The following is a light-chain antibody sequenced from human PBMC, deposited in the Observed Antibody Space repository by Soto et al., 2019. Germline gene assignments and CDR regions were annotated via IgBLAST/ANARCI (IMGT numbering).Light chain of an antibody. V-gene: IGLV1-44*01. CDR3: AAWDDSLNGYV. J-gene: IGLJ1*01. CDR1: SSNIGSNT. CDR2: SNN. Sequence: QSVLTQPPSASGTPGQRVTISCSGSSSNIGSNTVNWYQQLPGTAPKLLIDSNNQRPSGVPDRFSGSKSGTSASLAISGLQAEDEADYYCAAWDDSLNGYVLGAGTKLTVL.